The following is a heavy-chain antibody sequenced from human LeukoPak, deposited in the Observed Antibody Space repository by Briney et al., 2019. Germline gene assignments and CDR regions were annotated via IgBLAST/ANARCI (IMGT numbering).Heavy chain of an antibody. CDR1: GGSISNEVYY. V-gene: IGHV4-31*03. CDR3: ARDLGGGSFDF. D-gene: IGHD2-15*01. Sequence: PSETLSLTCTVSGGSISNEVYYWGWIRQHPGKGLEWIGYIYYSRSTYYSPSVKLRLTMSIDTSTNQFSLKLSSGTAADTAVYYCARDLGGGSFDFWGQGTLVTVSS. J-gene: IGHJ4*02. CDR2: IYYSRST.